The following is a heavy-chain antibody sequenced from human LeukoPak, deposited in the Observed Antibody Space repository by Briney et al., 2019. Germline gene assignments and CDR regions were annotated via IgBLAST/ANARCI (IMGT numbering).Heavy chain of an antibody. CDR1: GYTFTGYY. D-gene: IGHD3-16*02. J-gene: IGHJ4*02. CDR3: ARAVDYDYVWGSYRYDY. Sequence: ASVKVSCKASGYTFTGYYMHWVRQAPGQGLEWMGWINPNSGGTNYAQKFQGRVTMTRDTSISTAYMELSRLRSGDTAVYYCARAVDYDYVWGSYRYDYWGQGTLVTVSS. V-gene: IGHV1-2*02. CDR2: INPNSGGT.